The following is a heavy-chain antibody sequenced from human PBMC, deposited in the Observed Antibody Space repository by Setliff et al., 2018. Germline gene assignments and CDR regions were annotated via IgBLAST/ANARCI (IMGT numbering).Heavy chain of an antibody. CDR3: AISTIFGVVSPTPDAFDI. Sequence: SVKVSCKASGGTFSIYTTSWVRQAPGQGLEWMGRIIPILGTANYAQKFQGRVTITADKSTSTAYMELSSLRSEDTAVYYCAISTIFGVVSPTPDAFDIWGQGTMVTVSS. J-gene: IGHJ3*02. V-gene: IGHV1-69*08. D-gene: IGHD3-3*01. CDR2: IIPILGTA. CDR1: GGTFSIYT.